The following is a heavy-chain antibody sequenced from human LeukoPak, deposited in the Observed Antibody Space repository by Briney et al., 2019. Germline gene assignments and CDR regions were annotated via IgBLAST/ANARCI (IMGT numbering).Heavy chain of an antibody. J-gene: IGHJ4*02. D-gene: IGHD3-22*01. CDR1: GFTFSTYA. V-gene: IGHV3-23*01. CDR3: AKGYDSSGYYLFDY. CDR2: SSGSGGST. Sequence: GGSMRLSCAASGFTFSTYAMSWVRQAPGKGLEWVSASSGSGGSTYYADSVKGRFTISRDNSKNTLYLQMNSLRGEDTAVYYCAKGYDSSGYYLFDYWGQGTLVTVSS.